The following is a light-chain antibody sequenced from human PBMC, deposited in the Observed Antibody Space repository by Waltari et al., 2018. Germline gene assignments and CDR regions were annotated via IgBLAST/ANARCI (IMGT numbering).Light chain of an antibody. CDR3: ATWDDTLNMV. Sequence: SQQLPGTAPKLLINRNDQRPSGVPDRFAGSKSGTSASLAISGLRSEDEADYYCATWDDTLNMVFGGGTKLTVL. CDR2: RND. J-gene: IGLJ2*01. V-gene: IGLV1-47*01.